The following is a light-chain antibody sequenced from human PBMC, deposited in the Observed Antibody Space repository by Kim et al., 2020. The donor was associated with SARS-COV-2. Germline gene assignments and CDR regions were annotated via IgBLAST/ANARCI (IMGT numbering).Light chain of an antibody. CDR2: DAS. V-gene: IGKV3-11*01. CDR1: RTVETY. CDR3: QQRFDWPLT. J-gene: IGKJ4*01. Sequence: EIVLTQSPATLSLSPGDRVTLSCRAIRTVETYLAWYHQTPGQAPRPLLYDASNRPPGVPGKFSGSGYGTDFTFTIASLDPDDVGVYYCQQRFDWPLTFGGGTKVDIK.